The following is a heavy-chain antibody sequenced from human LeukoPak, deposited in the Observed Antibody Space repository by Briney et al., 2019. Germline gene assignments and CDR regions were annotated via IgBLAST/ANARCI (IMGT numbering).Heavy chain of an antibody. CDR1: GGSISSYY. CDR2: IYYSGST. J-gene: IGHJ4*02. CDR3: ASGDSSSWYALFDY. Sequence: SETLSLTCTVSGGSISSYYWSWIRQPPGKGLEWIGYIYYSGSTNYNPSLKSRVTISVDTSKNQFSLKLSSVTAADTAVYYCASGDSSSWYALFDYWGQGTLVTVSS. V-gene: IGHV4-59*01. D-gene: IGHD6-13*01.